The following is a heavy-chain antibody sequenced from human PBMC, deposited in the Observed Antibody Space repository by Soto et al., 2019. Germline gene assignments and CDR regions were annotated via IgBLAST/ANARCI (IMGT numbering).Heavy chain of an antibody. Sequence: XGSLGLSCAGSGFAFSTFDIHWVRQAPGKGLEWVSGIGTLSDTFYAASVQGRFTISRQNAKNSVYLQMNSLRAGDTAFYYCARGRSFSYDSTPPPMFDPWGQGTLVTVSS. CDR2: IGTLSDT. CDR1: GFAFSTFD. V-gene: IGHV3-13*01. D-gene: IGHD3-10*01. J-gene: IGHJ5*02. CDR3: ARGRSFSYDSTPPPMFDP.